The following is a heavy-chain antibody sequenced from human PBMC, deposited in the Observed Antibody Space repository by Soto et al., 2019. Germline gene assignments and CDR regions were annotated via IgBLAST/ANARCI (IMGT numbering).Heavy chain of an antibody. CDR2: ILSEGSAE. CDR1: AYTFKDHG. CDR3: FGSSGC. Sequence: QVQLVESGGGVVQPGTSLRLSCAASAYTFKDHGMHWVRQAPGKGLEWLAVILSEGSAENYADSVRGRFTISTDNSKKTLFLQMNSLRPEDTAVYYCFGSSGCGGQGTLVAVSS. V-gene: IGHV3-30-3*01. D-gene: IGHD3-16*01. J-gene: IGHJ4*02.